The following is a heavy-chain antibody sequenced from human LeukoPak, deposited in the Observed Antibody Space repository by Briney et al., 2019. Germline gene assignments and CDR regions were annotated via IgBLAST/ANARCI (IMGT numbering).Heavy chain of an antibody. CDR1: GFTFSSYG. CDR2: ISGSGGST. V-gene: IGHV3-23*01. D-gene: IGHD3/OR15-3a*01. CDR3: AKVRDRDYAFDI. Sequence: GGSLRLSCAASGFTFSSYGMSWVRQAPGKGLEWVSAISGSGGSTYYADSVKGRFTISRDNSKNTLYLQMNSLRAEDTAVYYCAKVRDRDYAFDIWGQGTLVTVSS. J-gene: IGHJ4*02.